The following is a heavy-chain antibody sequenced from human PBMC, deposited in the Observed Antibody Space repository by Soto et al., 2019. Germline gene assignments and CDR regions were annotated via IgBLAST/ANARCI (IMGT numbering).Heavy chain of an antibody. CDR3: ARAWDF. CDR2: ISYSGSP. CDR1: GVSVSRDYQ. D-gene: IGHD1-26*01. J-gene: IGHJ1*01. Sequence: KASETLSLTCTVSGVSVSRDYQWIWVRRPPGKGLEWIGHISYSGSPYYHPSLRSRLSISVDTSKNQFSLKVKSVTAADTAVYYCARAWDFWGQGTLVTVSS. V-gene: IGHV4-30-4*01.